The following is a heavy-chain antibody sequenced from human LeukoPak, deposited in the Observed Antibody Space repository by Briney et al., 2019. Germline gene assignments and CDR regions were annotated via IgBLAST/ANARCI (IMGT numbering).Heavy chain of an antibody. V-gene: IGHV5-51*01. CDR2: VHPGDSDT. CDR3: ARGGHCSSTSCFHTNWFDP. J-gene: IGHJ5*02. D-gene: IGHD2-2*01. CDR1: GYSFTSYW. Sequence: GESLKISCKGSGYSFTSYWIGWVRQMPGKGLEWMGIVHPGDSDTRYSPSFQGQVTISADKSISTAYLQWSSLKASDTAMYYCARGGHCSSTSCFHTNWFDPWGQGTLVTVSS.